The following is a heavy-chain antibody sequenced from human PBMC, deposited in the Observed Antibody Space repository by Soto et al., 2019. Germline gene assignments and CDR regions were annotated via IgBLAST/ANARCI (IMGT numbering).Heavy chain of an antibody. CDR1: GFTFSSYW. CDR2: INSDGSST. CDR3: ARVVLDYYDSSGYYYAPPIA. J-gene: IGHJ5*02. Sequence: GGSLRLSCAASGFTFSSYWMHWVRQAPGKGLVWVSRINSDGSSTSYADSVKGRFTISRDNAKNTLYLQMNSLRAEDTAVYYCARVVLDYYDSSGYYYAPPIAWGQGTLVTVSS. D-gene: IGHD3-22*01. V-gene: IGHV3-74*01.